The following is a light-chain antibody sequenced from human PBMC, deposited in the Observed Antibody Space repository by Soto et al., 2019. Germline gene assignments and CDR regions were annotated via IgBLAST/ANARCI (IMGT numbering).Light chain of an antibody. J-gene: IGKJ4*01. V-gene: IGKV3-20*01. CDR1: QGIGDT. Sequence: EIVMTQSPATLSVSPGEGATLSCRASQGIGDTLAWYQQKPGQAPRLLIYDASSRATGIPDRFSGGGSGTDFTLTISRLEPEDFPVYYCQQFSSYPLTFGGGTKVDIK. CDR2: DAS. CDR3: QQFSSYPLT.